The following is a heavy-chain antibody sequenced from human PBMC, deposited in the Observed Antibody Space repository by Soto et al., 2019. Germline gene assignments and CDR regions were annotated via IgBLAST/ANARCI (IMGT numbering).Heavy chain of an antibody. CDR3: ALLRFLEWSHRAFDI. V-gene: IGHV3-9*01. J-gene: IGHJ3*02. CDR2: ISWNSGSI. D-gene: IGHD3-3*01. Sequence: GGSLRLSCAASGFTFDDYAMHWVRQAPGKGLEWVSGISWNSGSIGYADSVKGRFTISRDNAKNSLYLQMNSLRAEDTALYYCALLRFLEWSHRAFDIWGQGTMVTVSS. CDR1: GFTFDDYA.